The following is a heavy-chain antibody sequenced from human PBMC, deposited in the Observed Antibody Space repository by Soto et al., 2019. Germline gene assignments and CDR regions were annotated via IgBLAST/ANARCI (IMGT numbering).Heavy chain of an antibody. J-gene: IGHJ4*02. V-gene: IGHV3-30-3*01. CDR3: ARAPTGSYYDSSGYYSLPYY. Sequence: PGGSLRLSCAASGFTFSSYAMHWVRQAPGKXLEWVAVISYDGSNKYYADSVKGRFTISRDNSKNTLYLQMNSLRAEDTAVYYCARAPTGSYYDSSGYYSLPYYWGQGTLVTVSS. D-gene: IGHD3-22*01. CDR1: GFTFSSYA. CDR2: ISYDGSNK.